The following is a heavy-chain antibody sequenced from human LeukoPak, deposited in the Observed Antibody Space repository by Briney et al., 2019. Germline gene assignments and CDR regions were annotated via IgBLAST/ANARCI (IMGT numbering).Heavy chain of an antibody. J-gene: IGHJ4*02. CDR2: ISYDGLNT. V-gene: IGHV3-30*04. CDR3: ARGPYDCNIYSSWYFDH. CDR1: GFAFSSYA. D-gene: IGHD2-21*01. Sequence: GKSLRLSCAASGFAFSSYALHWVRQAPGKGLEWVTAISYDGLNTYYADSVKGRFTIFRDNSKNTLFLQMNSLRPADTAVYYCARGPYDCNIYSSWYFDHWGQGTLATVSS.